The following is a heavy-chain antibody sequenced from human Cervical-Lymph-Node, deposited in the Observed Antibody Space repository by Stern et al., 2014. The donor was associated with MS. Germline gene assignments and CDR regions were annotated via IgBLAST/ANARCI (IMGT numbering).Heavy chain of an antibody. CDR2: INPSAGNT. Sequence: QVQLVQSGAEMKKPGASVKVSCMASGYSFTSYFIIWVRQAPGQGLEWMGIINPSAGNTNYAQKFQGRVVMTSDTSTGTVYLELSSLRSEDTAVYYCARDEVADYWGQGTLVTVSS. D-gene: IGHD5-12*01. CDR3: ARDEVADY. V-gene: IGHV1-46*01. J-gene: IGHJ4*02. CDR1: GYSFTSYF.